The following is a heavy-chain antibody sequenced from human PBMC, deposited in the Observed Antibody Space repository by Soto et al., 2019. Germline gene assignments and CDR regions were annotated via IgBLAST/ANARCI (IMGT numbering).Heavy chain of an antibody. D-gene: IGHD5-18*01. CDR2: IKQDGSEK. V-gene: IGHV3-7*01. J-gene: IGHJ4*02. CDR1: GFTFSSYW. CDR3: ASVQLWLLAHFDY. Sequence: GGTLRLSCAASGFTFSSYWMSWVRQAPGKGLEWVANIKQDGSEKYYVDSVKGRFTISGDNAKNSLYLQMNSLGAEDTAVYYCASVQLWLLAHFDYWGQGTLVTVSS.